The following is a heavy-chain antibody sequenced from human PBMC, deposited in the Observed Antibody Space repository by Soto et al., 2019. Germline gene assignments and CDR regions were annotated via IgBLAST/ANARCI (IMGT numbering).Heavy chain of an antibody. CDR3: ANSEYSRYKNIDV. V-gene: IGHV3-30*18. D-gene: IGHD5-18*01. CDR1: GFTFRGHG. J-gene: IGHJ6*02. Sequence: PGGSLRLSCAASGFTFRGHGMHWVRQAPGRGLEWVALISYDGSIKYYADSVRGRFTISRDNSKSTLYLEMNSLRAEDTAVYYCANSEYSRYKNIDVWGQGTTVTVSS. CDR2: ISYDGSIK.